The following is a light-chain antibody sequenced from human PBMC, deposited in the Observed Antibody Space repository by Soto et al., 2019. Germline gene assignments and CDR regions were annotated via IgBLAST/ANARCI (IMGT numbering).Light chain of an antibody. V-gene: IGKV4-1*01. Sequence: DFVMTQSPDSLAVSLGERATINCKPSHSVLSSSDNQNYLAWFQQKPGQPPKLIMYWASTRKSGVPDRFSGGGSGTDFTLTISSLQAEDVAVYYCQQYHSDPITFGQGTRLEIK. CDR2: WAS. J-gene: IGKJ5*01. CDR1: HSVLSSSDNQNY. CDR3: QQYHSDPIT.